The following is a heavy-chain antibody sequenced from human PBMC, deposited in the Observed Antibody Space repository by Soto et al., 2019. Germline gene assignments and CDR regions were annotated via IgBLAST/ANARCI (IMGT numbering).Heavy chain of an antibody. D-gene: IGHD3-16*01. CDR3: ASRHLRDYIRWSFDP. CDR2: IAPKSGDT. Sequence: ASVKVSCKASGYTFTENEIHWLRRAPGQRLEWMGRIAPKSGDTNFAPTYQGRVTMTRDTSTNTVYMEVTRLTSDDTAIYFCASRHLRDYIRWSFDPWGQGTLVTVSS. J-gene: IGHJ5*02. CDR1: GYTFTENE. V-gene: IGHV1-2*02.